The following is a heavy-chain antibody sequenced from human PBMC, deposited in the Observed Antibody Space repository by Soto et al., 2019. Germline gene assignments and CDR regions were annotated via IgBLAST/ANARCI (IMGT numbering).Heavy chain of an antibody. D-gene: IGHD3-16*02. Sequence: QVQLVESGGGVVQPGRSLRLSCAASGFTFSSYGMHWVRQAPGKGLEWVAVISYDGSNKYYADSVKGRFTISRDNSKNTLYLQMNSLRAEDTAVYYCAKGDYDYVWGSYRGYYFDYWGQGTLVTVSS. J-gene: IGHJ4*02. CDR2: ISYDGSNK. CDR3: AKGDYDYVWGSYRGYYFDY. CDR1: GFTFSSYG. V-gene: IGHV3-30*18.